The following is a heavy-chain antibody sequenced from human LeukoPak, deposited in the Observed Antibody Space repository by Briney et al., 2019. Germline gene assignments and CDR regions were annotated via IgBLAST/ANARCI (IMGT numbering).Heavy chain of an antibody. CDR3: ARRSGAAGAIDY. V-gene: IGHV5-51*01. J-gene: IGHJ4*02. CDR2: IYPGDSDT. D-gene: IGHD6-13*01. Sequence: GESLKISCKGSGYNFITYWIGWVRQMPGKGLEWMGIIYPGDSDTRYSPSFQGQVTISADKSISTAYLQWSRLKASDTAMYYCARRSGAAGAIDYWGQGTLVTVSS. CDR1: GYNFITYW.